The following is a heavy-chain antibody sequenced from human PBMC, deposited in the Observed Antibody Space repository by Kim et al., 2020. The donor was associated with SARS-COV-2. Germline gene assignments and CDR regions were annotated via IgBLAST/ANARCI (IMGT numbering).Heavy chain of an antibody. CDR2: IYYSGST. Sequence: SETLSLTCTVSGGSISSSSYYWGWIRQPPGKGLEWIGSIYYSGSTYYNPSLKSRVTISVDTSKNQFSLKLSSVTAADTAVYYCARHLPDYDILTGSDAFDIWGQGTMVTVSS. J-gene: IGHJ3*02. CDR3: ARHLPDYDILTGSDAFDI. CDR1: GGSISSSSYY. V-gene: IGHV4-39*01. D-gene: IGHD3-9*01.